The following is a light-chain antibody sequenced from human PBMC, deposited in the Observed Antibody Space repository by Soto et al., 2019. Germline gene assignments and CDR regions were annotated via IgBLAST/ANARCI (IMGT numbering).Light chain of an antibody. J-gene: IGKJ1*01. Sequence: DIQMTQSPSTLSGSVGDRVTITCRASQTISSWLAWYQQKPGKAPKLLIYKASTLKSGVPSRFSGSGSGTEFTLTISSLQADDFATYYCQEYTADPRTFGQGTKVDIK. CDR2: KAS. CDR3: QEYTADPRT. CDR1: QTISSW. V-gene: IGKV1-5*03.